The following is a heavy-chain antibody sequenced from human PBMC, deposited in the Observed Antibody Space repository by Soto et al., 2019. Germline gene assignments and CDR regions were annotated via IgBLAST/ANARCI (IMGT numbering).Heavy chain of an antibody. CDR3: ARGALGFDP. CDR1: GFTFSRYD. V-gene: IGHV3-13*04. CDR2: IGTSGDT. D-gene: IGHD6-6*01. J-gene: IGHJ5*02. Sequence: EVQVVESGGGLVQPGGSLRLSCAASGFTFSRYDMNWVRQATGRGLEWVSGIGTSGDTYYAGSVKGRFTISRENAKNSVYLQMNSLRAGDTAVYYCARGALGFDPWGQGTLVAVSS.